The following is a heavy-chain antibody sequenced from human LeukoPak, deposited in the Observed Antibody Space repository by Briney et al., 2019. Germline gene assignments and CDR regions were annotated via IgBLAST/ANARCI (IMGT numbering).Heavy chain of an antibody. J-gene: IGHJ6*04. V-gene: IGHV4-34*01. CDR1: GVSFSGYY. CDR2: INQSGST. D-gene: IGHD3-10*01. Sequence: SETLSLTCAVYGVSFSGYYWSWIRQPPGKWLERIGEINQSGSTNYNPSLKSRVTISVDTSKNQFSLKLSSVTAADTAVYYCARDPARPRNYYGSGSFVYYGMDVWGKGTTVTVSS. CDR3: ARDPARPRNYYGSGSFVYYGMDV.